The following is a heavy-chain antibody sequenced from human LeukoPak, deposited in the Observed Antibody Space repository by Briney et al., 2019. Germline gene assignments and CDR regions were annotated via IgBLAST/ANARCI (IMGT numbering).Heavy chain of an antibody. CDR1: GFRLSSYW. D-gene: IGHD4-23*01. J-gene: IGHJ4*02. CDR3: ARDGRGGHNDC. Sequence: PGGSLRLSCAASGFRLSSYWMSWVRQAPGKGLDWVANIREDGSEKKYVDSVKGRFTISRDNAKNSLFLQMNSLRAEDTALYYCARDGRGGHNDCWGQGTLVTVSS. V-gene: IGHV3-7*01. CDR2: IREDGSEK.